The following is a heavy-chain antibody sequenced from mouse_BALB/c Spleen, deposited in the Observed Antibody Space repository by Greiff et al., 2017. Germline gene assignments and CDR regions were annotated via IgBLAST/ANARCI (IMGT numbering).Heavy chain of an antibody. Sequence: VQGVESGAELVKPGASVKLSCKASGYTFTSYYMYWVKQRPGQGLEWIGEINPSNGGTNFNEKFKSKATLTVDKSSSTAYMQLSSLTSEDSAVYYCTRRGDYYGSSYWYFDVWGAGTTVTVSS. D-gene: IGHD1-1*01. V-gene: IGHV1S81*02. J-gene: IGHJ1*01. CDR1: GYTFTSYY. CDR2: INPSNGGT. CDR3: TRRGDYYGSSYWYFDV.